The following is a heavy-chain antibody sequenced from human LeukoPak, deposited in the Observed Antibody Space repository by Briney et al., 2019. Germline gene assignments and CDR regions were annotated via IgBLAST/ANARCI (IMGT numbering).Heavy chain of an antibody. CDR2: INQDGRDK. V-gene: IGHV3-7*01. J-gene: IGHJ3*01. Sequence: PGGSLRLSCAASGLTFSDHYMSWVRHAPGKGLEWVANINQDGRDKYYVDSVKGRFTVSRDNAKNSLYLEMNSLRAEDTAVYYCAREARITMITSTDDAFDVWGHGTMVTVSS. CDR1: GLTFSDHY. CDR3: AREARITMITSTDDAFDV. D-gene: IGHD3-22*01.